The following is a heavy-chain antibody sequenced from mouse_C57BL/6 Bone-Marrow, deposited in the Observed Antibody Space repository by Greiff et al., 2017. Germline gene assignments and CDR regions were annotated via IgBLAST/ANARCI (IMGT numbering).Heavy chain of an antibody. J-gene: IGHJ4*01. CDR3: ARTVVQRGYAMDY. CDR1: GYTFTSYW. V-gene: IGHV1-7*01. CDR2: INPSSGYT. Sequence: VQLQESGAELAKPGASVKLSCKASGYTFTSYWMHWVKQRPGQGLEWIGYINPSSGYTKYNQKFKDKATLTADKSSSTAYMQLSSLTYEDSAVYYCARTVVQRGYAMDYWGQGTSVTVSS. D-gene: IGHD1-1*01.